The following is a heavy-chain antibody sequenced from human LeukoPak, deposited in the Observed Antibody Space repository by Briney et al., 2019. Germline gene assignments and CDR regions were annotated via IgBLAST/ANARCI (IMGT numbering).Heavy chain of an antibody. CDR3: ARHLEAHYDFWSGYYYYYGMDV. CDR1: GGSISSGDYY. J-gene: IGHJ6*02. V-gene: IGHV4-30-4*01. D-gene: IGHD3-3*01. Sequence: SETLSLTCTVSGGSISSGDYYWSRIRQPPGKGLVCIGYIYNSESTYYNPSLQSRVSISVDTSKNQFSLKLSSVTAADTAVYYCARHLEAHYDFWSGYYYYYGMDVWGQGTTVTVSS. CDR2: IYNSEST.